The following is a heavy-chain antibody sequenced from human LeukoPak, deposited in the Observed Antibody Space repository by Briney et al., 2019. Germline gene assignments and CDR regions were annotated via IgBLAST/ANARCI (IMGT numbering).Heavy chain of an antibody. V-gene: IGHV4-59*01. CDR2: IYYSGST. J-gene: IGHJ4*02. CDR3: ARVRRSTYYYDSSGYGFDY. D-gene: IGHD3-22*01. Sequence: PSETLSLTCTVSGGSINSYSWSWIRQPPGKGLEWIGYIYYSGSTNYNPSLKSRVTISGDTSKNQFSLKLSSVTAADTAVYYCARVRRSTYYYDSSGYGFDYWGQGTLVTVSS. CDR1: GGSINSYS.